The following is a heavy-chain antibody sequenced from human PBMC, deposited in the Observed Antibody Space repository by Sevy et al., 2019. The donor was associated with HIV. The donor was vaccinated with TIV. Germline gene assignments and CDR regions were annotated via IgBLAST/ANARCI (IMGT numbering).Heavy chain of an antibody. Sequence: ASVKVSCKASGGTFSSYAISWVRQAPGQGLEWMGGIIPIFGTANYAQKFQGRVTITADESTSTAYMELSSLRSEDTAVYYCARGAVYYDSSGPIYYYYGMDVWGQGTTVTVSS. CDR3: ARGAVYYDSSGPIYYYYGMDV. CDR2: IIPIFGTA. D-gene: IGHD3-22*01. V-gene: IGHV1-69*13. CDR1: GGTFSSYA. J-gene: IGHJ6*02.